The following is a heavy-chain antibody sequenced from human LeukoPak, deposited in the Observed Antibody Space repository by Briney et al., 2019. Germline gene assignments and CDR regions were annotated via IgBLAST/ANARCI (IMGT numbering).Heavy chain of an antibody. Sequence: QSGGSLRLSCATSGFTLSSVWMSWVRQAPEKGLEWVADINQGGSEKEYVDSVRGRFSISRDNDKDSLYLQMNSLRVDDSGVYYCARGAQDSMFRTFNLWGQGTVVTVSS. V-gene: IGHV3-7*01. J-gene: IGHJ3*01. D-gene: IGHD3-10*02. CDR1: GFTLSSVW. CDR2: INQGGSEK. CDR3: ARGAQDSMFRTFNL.